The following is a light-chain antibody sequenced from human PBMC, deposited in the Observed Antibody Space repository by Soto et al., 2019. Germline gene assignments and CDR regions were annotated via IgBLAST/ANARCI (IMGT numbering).Light chain of an antibody. CDR1: SSDVGAYNL. J-gene: IGLJ1*01. CDR3: CSYAGVTWGYV. V-gene: IGLV2-23*02. CDR2: EVS. Sequence: SALTQPASVSGSPGQSIAISCTGTSSDVGAYNLVSWYQHYSGKAPKLLIYEVSQWPSGISDRFSGSKSGNTASLTISGLQAEDEADYYCCSYAGVTWGYVFGTGTKVTVL.